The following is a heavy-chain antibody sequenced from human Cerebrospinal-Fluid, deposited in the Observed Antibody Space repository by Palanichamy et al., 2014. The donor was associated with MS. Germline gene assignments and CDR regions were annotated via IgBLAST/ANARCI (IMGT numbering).Heavy chain of an antibody. D-gene: IGHD4-17*01. CDR1: GYPVTTYA. J-gene: IGHJ4*02. CDR2: INVGTGYT. V-gene: IGHV1-3*01. CDR3: ARGDYGDSTFDS. Sequence: QDHLVQSGVEVKKPGASVKISCKASGYPVTTYAIHWLRQAPGQRFKWMGWINVGTGYTKYSQEFQGRVTITRDTSASTAYINLISLRSGDTAVYYCARGDYGDSTFDSWGQGTLVTVSS.